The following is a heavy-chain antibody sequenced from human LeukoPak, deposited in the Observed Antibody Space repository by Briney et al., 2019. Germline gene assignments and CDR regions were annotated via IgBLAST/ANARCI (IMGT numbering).Heavy chain of an antibody. CDR2: INEDGSEK. CDR1: GFTFSDYY. CDR3: ARGVGRLRSFVDAFDI. J-gene: IGHJ3*02. D-gene: IGHD3-9*01. Sequence: GGSLRLSCAASGFTFSDYYMSWIRRAPGKGLEWVANINEDGSEKYYVDSVKGRFTISRDNAKNSLYLQMNSLRAEDTAVYYCARGVGRLRSFVDAFDIWGQGTMVTVSS. V-gene: IGHV3-7*01.